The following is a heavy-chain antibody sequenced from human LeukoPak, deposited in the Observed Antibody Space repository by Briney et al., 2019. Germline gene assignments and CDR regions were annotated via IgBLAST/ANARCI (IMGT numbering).Heavy chain of an antibody. D-gene: IGHD6-19*01. CDR3: ARDAIAVAGHDAFDI. CDR1: GSTFSSYG. V-gene: IGHV3-33*01. J-gene: IGHJ3*02. Sequence: GGSLRLSCAASGSTFSSYGMHWVRQPPSRWLEWVAVIWNDGSNKYYADSVKGRFTISRENAKNTLYLQMNSLRAEDTAVYYFARDAIAVAGHDAFDIWGQGTMVTVSS. CDR2: IWNDGSNK.